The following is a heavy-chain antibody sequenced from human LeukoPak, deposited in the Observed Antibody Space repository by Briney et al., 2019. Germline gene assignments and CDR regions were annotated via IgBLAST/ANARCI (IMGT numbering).Heavy chain of an antibody. CDR1: GGSFSGYY. V-gene: IGHV4-34*01. CDR2: INHSGST. Sequence: PSETLSLTCAVYGGSFSGYYWSWIRQPPGKGLEWIGEINHSGSTNYNPSLKSRVTISVDTSKNQFSLKLSSVTAADTAVYYCAGGVDTATYNWFDPWGQGTLVTVSS. CDR3: AGGVDTATYNWFDP. D-gene: IGHD5-18*01. J-gene: IGHJ5*02.